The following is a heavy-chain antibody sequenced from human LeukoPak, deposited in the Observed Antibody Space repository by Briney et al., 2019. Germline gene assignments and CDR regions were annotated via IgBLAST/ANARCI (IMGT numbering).Heavy chain of an antibody. D-gene: IGHD3-22*01. CDR3: AREIVVVTNTPGYYYYYMDV. V-gene: IGHV4-61*01. CDR1: GGSISSSSYY. Sequence: SETLSLTCTVSGGSISSSSYYWGWIRQPPGKGLEWIGYIYYSGSTNYNPSLKSRVTISVDTSKNQFSLKLSSVTAADTAVYYCAREIVVVTNTPGYYYYYMDVWGKGTTVTISS. J-gene: IGHJ6*03. CDR2: IYYSGST.